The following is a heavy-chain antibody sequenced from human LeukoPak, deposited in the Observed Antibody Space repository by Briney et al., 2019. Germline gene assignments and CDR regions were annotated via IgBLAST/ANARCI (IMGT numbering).Heavy chain of an antibody. D-gene: IGHD6-6*01. CDR3: ASLDSSSSPVDYYYYGMDV. J-gene: IGHJ6*02. CDR2: IIPILGIA. CDR1: GGTFSSYA. Sequence: GASVKVSCRASGGTFSSYAISWVRQAPGQGLEWMGRIIPILGIANYAQKFQGRVTITADKSTSTAYMELSSLRSEDTAVYYCASLDSSSSPVDYYYYGMDVWGQGTTVTVSS. V-gene: IGHV1-69*04.